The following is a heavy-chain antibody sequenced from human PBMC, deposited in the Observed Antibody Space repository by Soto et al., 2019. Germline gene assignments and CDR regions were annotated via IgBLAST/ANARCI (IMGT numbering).Heavy chain of an antibody. V-gene: IGHV4-39*01. D-gene: IGHD3-22*01. Sequence: SETLSLTCTVSGCSISSGSYYWGWIRQPPGKGLEWIGSIYYSGSTYYNPSLKSRVTISVDTSKNQFSLKLSSVTAADTAVYYCARHYSSGYSRYYYYYGMDVWGQGTTVT. CDR1: GCSISSGSYY. CDR3: ARHYSSGYSRYYYYYGMDV. CDR2: IYYSGST. J-gene: IGHJ6*02.